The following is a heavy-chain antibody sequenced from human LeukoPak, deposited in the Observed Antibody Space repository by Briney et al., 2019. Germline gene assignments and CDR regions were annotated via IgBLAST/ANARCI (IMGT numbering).Heavy chain of an antibody. J-gene: IGHJ4*02. CDR3: ARRGYSYGYMGY. CDR2: IYYSGST. V-gene: IGHV4-39*01. D-gene: IGHD5-18*01. CDR1: GGSISSSSYY. Sequence: SETLSLTCTVSGGSISSSSYYWCWIRQPPGKGLEWIGSIYYSGSTYYNPSLKSRVTISVDTSKNQFSLKLSSVTTADTAVYYCARRGYSYGYMGYWGQGTLVTVSS.